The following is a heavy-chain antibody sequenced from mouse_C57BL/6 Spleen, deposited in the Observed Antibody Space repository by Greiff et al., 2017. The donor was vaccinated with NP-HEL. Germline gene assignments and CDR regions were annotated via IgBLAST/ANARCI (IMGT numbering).Heavy chain of an antibody. CDR1: GFTFSSYA. J-gene: IGHJ4*01. D-gene: IGHD2-4*01. V-gene: IGHV5-9-1*02. CDR2: ISSGGDYI. CDR3: TRGSYDYDDYYAMDY. Sequence: DVMLVESGEGLVKPGGSLKLSCAASGFTFSSYAMSWVRQTPEKRLEWVAYISSGGDYIYYADTVKGRFPISRDNARNTLYLQMSSLKSEDTAMYYCTRGSYDYDDYYAMDYWGQGTSVTVSS.